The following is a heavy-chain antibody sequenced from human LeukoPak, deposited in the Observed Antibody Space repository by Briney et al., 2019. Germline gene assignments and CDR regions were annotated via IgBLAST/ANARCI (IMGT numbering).Heavy chain of an antibody. Sequence: SETLSLTCTVSGGSISSGDYYWSWIRQPPGKGLEWIGYIYYSGSTYYNPSLKSRVTISVDTSKNQFSLKLSSVTAADTAVYYCARAEYYDSQTDYWGQGTLVTVSS. V-gene: IGHV4-30-4*08. J-gene: IGHJ4*02. CDR1: GGSISSGDYY. CDR3: ARAEYYDSQTDY. D-gene: IGHD3-22*01. CDR2: IYYSGST.